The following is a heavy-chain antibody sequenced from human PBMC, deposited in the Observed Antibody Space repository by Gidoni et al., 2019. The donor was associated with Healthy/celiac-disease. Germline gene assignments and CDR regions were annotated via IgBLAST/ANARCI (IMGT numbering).Heavy chain of an antibody. CDR3: AREGDCRSTSCRVPIDD. D-gene: IGHD2-2*01. Sequence: LEWLGRIDPSASYTNYSPSFQGHVTLSADKSISTAYLQWSSRKASDTARYYCAREGDCRSTSCRVPIDDWGQGTLVTVSS. J-gene: IGHJ4*02. CDR2: IDPSASYT. V-gene: IGHV5-10-1*01.